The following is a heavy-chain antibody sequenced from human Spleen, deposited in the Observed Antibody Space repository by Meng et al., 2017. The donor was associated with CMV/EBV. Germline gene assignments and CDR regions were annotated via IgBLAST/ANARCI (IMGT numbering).Heavy chain of an antibody. CDR3: AHRYSSSSDIFDY. D-gene: IGHD6-6*01. J-gene: IGHJ4*02. CDR1: GFTFSSYA. Sequence: GESLKISCAASGFTFSSYAMSWVRQAPGKGLEWVSSISDGGGTTYHADSVEGRFSISRDNSNNTLYLQVNSLRAEDTAVYYCAHRYSSSSDIFDYWGQGTLVTVSS. CDR2: ISDGGGTT. V-gene: IGHV3-23*01.